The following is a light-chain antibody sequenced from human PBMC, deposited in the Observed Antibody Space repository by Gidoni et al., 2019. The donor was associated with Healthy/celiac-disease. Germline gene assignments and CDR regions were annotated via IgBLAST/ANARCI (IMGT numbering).Light chain of an antibody. CDR3: CTYAGSSTSVV. J-gene: IGLJ2*01. Sequence: ITISCTGTSSDVGSYNLVSWYQQHPGTDPKLMIYEVSKRPSGVSNRFSGSKSGSTASLTISGLQAEDEADYYCCTYAGSSTSVVFGGGTKLTVL. V-gene: IGLV2-23*02. CDR2: EVS. CDR1: SSDVGSYNL.